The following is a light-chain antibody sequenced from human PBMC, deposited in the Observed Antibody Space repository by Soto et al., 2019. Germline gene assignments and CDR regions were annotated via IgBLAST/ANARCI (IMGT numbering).Light chain of an antibody. CDR2: EVS. CDR3: SSYTRNSTLV. Sequence: QSALTQPASVSGSPGQSITISCTGTSSDVGGYNYVSWYQQHPGKAPKLMIYEVSNRPSGVSNRFSGSKSGNTASLTISGLQAEDEADYYRSSYTRNSTLVFGGGTKLTVL. V-gene: IGLV2-14*01. CDR1: SSDVGGYNY. J-gene: IGLJ2*01.